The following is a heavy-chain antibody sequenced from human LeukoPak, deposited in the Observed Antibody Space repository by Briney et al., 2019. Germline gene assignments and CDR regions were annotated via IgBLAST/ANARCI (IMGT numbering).Heavy chain of an antibody. CDR2: ISAYNGNR. Sequence: ASVKVSCKASGYTFTSYGISLARQAPGQGLEWMGWISAYNGNRNYAQKLQGRVTMTTDTSTSTPYMELRSLRSDDTAVYYCARVGYYDRSASGPWGQGTLVTVSS. CDR3: ARVGYYDRSASGP. CDR1: GYTFTSYG. D-gene: IGHD3-22*01. V-gene: IGHV1-18*01. J-gene: IGHJ4*02.